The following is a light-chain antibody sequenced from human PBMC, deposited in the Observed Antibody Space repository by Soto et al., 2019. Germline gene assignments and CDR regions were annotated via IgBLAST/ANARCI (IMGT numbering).Light chain of an antibody. CDR1: QSVSIW. J-gene: IGKJ1*01. V-gene: IGKV1-5*03. Sequence: IQMTQSPLSLPASIGDRVTITCRASQSVSIWLDWYQQKPGKAPTPLISKASSLESGVPSRFSGSGSDTEFTLTISRLQPDVFATYYCQQYNSYSWTFGQGPKV. CDR3: QQYNSYSWT. CDR2: KAS.